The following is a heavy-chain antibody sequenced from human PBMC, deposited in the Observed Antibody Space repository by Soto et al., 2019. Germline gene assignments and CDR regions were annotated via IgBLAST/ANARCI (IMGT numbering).Heavy chain of an antibody. CDR1: GFSFDDYA. Sequence: GGSLRLSCAASGFSFDDYAMHWVRQAPGKGLEWVSGISWNSANIGHADSVKGRFIISRDNAKNSLYLQMNSLRPEDTALYYCAKARGYSYGYDYYYGVDVWGQGTTATIYS. V-gene: IGHV3-9*01. J-gene: IGHJ6*02. D-gene: IGHD5-18*01. CDR2: ISWNSANI. CDR3: AKARGYSYGYDYYYGVDV.